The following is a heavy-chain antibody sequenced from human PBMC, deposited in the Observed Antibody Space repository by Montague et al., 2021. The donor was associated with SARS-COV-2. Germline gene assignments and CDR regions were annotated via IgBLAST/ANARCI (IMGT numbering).Heavy chain of an antibody. CDR2: IYTSGST. CDR3: ASLLWLRGAFDI. CDR1: GGSISSGNYY. D-gene: IGHD5-12*01. V-gene: IGHV4-61*02. J-gene: IGHJ3*02. Sequence: TLSLTCTVSGGSISSGNYYWSWIRQPAGKGLEWIGRIYTSGSTNYNPSLKSRVTISVDTSKNQFSLKLSSVTAADTAVYYCASLLWLRGAFDIWGQGTMVTVSS.